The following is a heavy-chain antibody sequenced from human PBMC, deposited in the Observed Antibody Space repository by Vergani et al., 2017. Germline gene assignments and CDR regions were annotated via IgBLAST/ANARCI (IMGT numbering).Heavy chain of an antibody. V-gene: IGHV3-23*01. CDR2: ISGSGGSP. J-gene: IGHJ4*02. CDR1: GFTFSSYA. Sequence: EVQLLESGGGLVQPGGSLRLSCAASGFTFSSYAMSWVRPAPGKGLEWVSGISGSGGSPYYADSVKGRFTISRDDSKNTLYVQMNSLRAEDTAVYYCAKDLAWPTQYYVDYWGQGTLVTVSS. CDR3: AKDLAWPTQYYVDY. D-gene: IGHD3-3*01.